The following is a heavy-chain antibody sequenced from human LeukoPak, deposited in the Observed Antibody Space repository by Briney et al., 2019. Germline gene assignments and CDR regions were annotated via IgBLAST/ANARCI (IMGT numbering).Heavy chain of an antibody. CDR1: GFTFSSYE. D-gene: IGHD2-21*02. J-gene: IGHJ3*02. V-gene: IGHV3-48*03. CDR3: AIDLMVTASAFDI. Sequence: GGSLRLSCAASGFTFSSYEINWVRQAPGKGLEWVSYISSSGSTIYYADSVKGRFTISRDNAKNSLYLQMNTLRAEDTAVYYCAIDLMVTASAFDIWGQGTMVTVRS. CDR2: ISSSGSTI.